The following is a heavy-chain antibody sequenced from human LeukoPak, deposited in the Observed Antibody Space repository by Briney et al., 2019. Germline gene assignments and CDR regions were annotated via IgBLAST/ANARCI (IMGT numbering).Heavy chain of an antibody. V-gene: IGHV4-39*01. CDR1: GGSIGSSSYY. J-gene: IGHJ4*02. D-gene: IGHD3-22*01. Sequence: PSETLSLTCTVSGGSIGSSSYYWGWIRQPPGKGLEWIGSIYYSGSTYYNPSLKSRVTISVDTSKNQFSLKLSSVTAADTAVYYCARPHYYDSSGYDYWGQGTLVTVSS. CDR2: IYYSGST. CDR3: ARPHYYDSSGYDY.